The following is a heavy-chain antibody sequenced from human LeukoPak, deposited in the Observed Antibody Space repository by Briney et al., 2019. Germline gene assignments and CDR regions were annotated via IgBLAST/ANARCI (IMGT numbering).Heavy chain of an antibody. CDR3: ARSTSLGITRNQDFDY. J-gene: IGHJ4*02. CDR1: GYSFTSYW. Sequence: GESLRISCKGSGYSFTSYWIRWVRQMPGKGLEWMGRIDPSDSYTNYSPSFQGHVTISADKSISTAYLQWTSLKASDTAMYYCARSTSLGITRNQDFDYWGQGTLVTVSS. D-gene: IGHD1-20*01. V-gene: IGHV5-10-1*01. CDR2: IDPSDSYT.